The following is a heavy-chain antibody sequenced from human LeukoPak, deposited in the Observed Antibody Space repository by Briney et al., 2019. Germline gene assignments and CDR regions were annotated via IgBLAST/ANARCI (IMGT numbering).Heavy chain of an antibody. D-gene: IGHD3-10*02. CDR2: ISDSGGIT. J-gene: IGHJ6*02. V-gene: IGHV3-23*01. CDR3: AKASAVRGYYYYGMDV. CDR1: FIFSTYD. Sequence: PGGSLRLSCAASFIFSTYDMNWVRQAPGKGLEWVSAISDSGGITYYADSVKGRFTISRDNSKNTLYLQMNSLRAEDTAIYYCAKASAVRGYYYYGMDVWGQGTTVTVSS.